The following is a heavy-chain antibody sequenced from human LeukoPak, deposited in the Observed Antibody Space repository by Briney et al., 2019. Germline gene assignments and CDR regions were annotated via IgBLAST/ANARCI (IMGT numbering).Heavy chain of an antibody. CDR2: IYTSGST. CDR1: GDSISSGSYY. V-gene: IGHV4-61*02. D-gene: IGHD3-22*01. Sequence: SETLSLTCTVSGDSISSGSYYWSWIRQPAGKGLEWIGRIYTSGSTNYNPSLKSRVTISVDTSKNQFSLKLSSVTAADTAVYYCARGKIVAPPPFDYWGQGTLVTVSS. J-gene: IGHJ4*02. CDR3: ARGKIVAPPPFDY.